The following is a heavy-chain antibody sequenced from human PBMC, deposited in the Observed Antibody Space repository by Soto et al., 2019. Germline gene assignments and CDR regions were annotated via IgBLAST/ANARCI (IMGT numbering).Heavy chain of an antibody. CDR1: GYTFTSYA. CDR2: INAGNGNT. CDR3: ARDPLGRYYFDY. Sequence: VASVKVSCKASGYTFTSYAMHWVRQAPGQRLEWMGWINAGNGNTKYSQKFQGRVTITRDTSASTAYMELSSLRSEDTAVYYCARDPLGRYYFDYWGQGTLVTVSS. D-gene: IGHD1-26*01. J-gene: IGHJ4*02. V-gene: IGHV1-3*01.